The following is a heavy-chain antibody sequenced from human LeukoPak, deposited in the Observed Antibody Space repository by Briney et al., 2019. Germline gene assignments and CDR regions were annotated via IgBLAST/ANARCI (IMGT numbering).Heavy chain of an antibody. CDR2: ISSSSSYI. CDR1: GFTFSSYS. J-gene: IGHJ6*03. D-gene: IGHD6-13*01. CDR3: ARAYGSSSSWLFLDYYMDV. V-gene: IGHV3-21*01. Sequence: GGSLRLSCAASGFTFSSYSMNWVRQAPGKGLEWVSSISSSSSYIYYADSVKGRFTISRDNAKNSLYLQMNSLRAEDTAVYYCARAYGSSSSWLFLDYYMDVWGKGTTVTVSS.